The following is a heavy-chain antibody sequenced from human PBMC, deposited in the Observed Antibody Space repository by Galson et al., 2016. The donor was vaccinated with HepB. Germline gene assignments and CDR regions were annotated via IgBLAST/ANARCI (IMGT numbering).Heavy chain of an antibody. V-gene: IGHV3-48*02. Sequence: SLRLSCAVSGFTFSSYSMDWVRQAPGKGLEWVSYITSSSTIYYADSVKGRFTISRDNAKNSLYLQMNSLRDEDTAVYYCARASYYGGNSLDQYYFDYWGQGTLVTASS. CDR1: GFTFSSYS. D-gene: IGHD4-23*01. J-gene: IGHJ4*02. CDR2: ITSSSTI. CDR3: ARASYYGGNSLDQYYFDY.